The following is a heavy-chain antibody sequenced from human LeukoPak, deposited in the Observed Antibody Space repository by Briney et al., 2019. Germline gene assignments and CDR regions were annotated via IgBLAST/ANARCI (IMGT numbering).Heavy chain of an antibody. CDR2: ISYDGSNK. CDR3: AKDLPTYYDILTGLDY. D-gene: IGHD3-9*01. J-gene: IGHJ4*02. CDR1: GFTFSSYG. V-gene: IGHV3-30*18. Sequence: GGSLRLSCAASGFTFSSYGMHWVRQAPGKGLEWVAVISYDGSNKYYADSVKGRFTISRDNSKNTLYLQMNSLRAEDTAVYYCAKDLPTYYDILTGLDYWGQGTLVTVSS.